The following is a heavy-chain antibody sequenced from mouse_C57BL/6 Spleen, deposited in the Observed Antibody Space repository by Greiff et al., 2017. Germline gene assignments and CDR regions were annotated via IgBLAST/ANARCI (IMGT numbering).Heavy chain of an antibody. V-gene: IGHV2-4*01. D-gene: IGHD2-5*01. J-gene: IGHJ4*01. CDR1: GFSLTSYG. CDR3: AKSNYGDYAMDY. CDR2: IWSGGST. Sequence: VQLVESGPGLVQPSQSLSITCTVSGFSLTSYGVHWVRQPPGKGLEWLGVIWSGGSTDYNAAFISRLSISKDDSKSQVFFKMNSLQADDTARYYCAKSNYGDYAMDYWGQGTSVTVSS.